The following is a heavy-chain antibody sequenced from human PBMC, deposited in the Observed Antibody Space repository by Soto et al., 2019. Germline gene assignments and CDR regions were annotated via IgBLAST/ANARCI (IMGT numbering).Heavy chain of an antibody. CDR2: ISGSGGST. Sequence: PGGSLRLSCAASGFTFSSYAMSWVRQAPGKGLEWVSAISGSGGSTYYADSVKGRFTISRDNSKNTLYLQMNSLRAEDTAVYYCAKAPRYYYDSSGYTHFDYWGQGTLVTVSS. CDR3: AKAPRYYYDSSGYTHFDY. V-gene: IGHV3-23*01. D-gene: IGHD3-22*01. CDR1: GFTFSSYA. J-gene: IGHJ4*02.